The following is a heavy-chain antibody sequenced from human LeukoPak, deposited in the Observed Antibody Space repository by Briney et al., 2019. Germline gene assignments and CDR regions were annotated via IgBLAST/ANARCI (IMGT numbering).Heavy chain of an antibody. J-gene: IGHJ4*02. CDR1: GGSISSYY. V-gene: IGHV4-38-2*02. CDR2: IYHSGST. CDR3: ARRALNFSYFDY. Sequence: SETLSLTCTVSGGSISSYYWGWIRQPPGKGLEWIGSIYHSGSTYYNPSLKSRVTISVDTSKNQFSLKLSSVTAADTAVYYCARRALNFSYFDYWGQGTLVTVSS.